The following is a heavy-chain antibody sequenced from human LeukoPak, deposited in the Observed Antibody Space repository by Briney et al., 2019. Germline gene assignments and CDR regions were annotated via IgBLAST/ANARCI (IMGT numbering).Heavy chain of an antibody. D-gene: IGHD5-24*01. V-gene: IGHV4-39*07. CDR1: GVFIGSSDDY. CDR3: ARKQKRWLQSAIDY. CDR2: INHSGST. J-gene: IGHJ4*02. Sequence: SETLSLTCSVSGVFIGSSDDYWAWIRQPPGKGLEWIGEINHSGSTNYNPSLKSRVTISVDTSKNQFSLKLSSVTAADTAVYYCARKQKRWLQSAIDYWGQGTLVTVSS.